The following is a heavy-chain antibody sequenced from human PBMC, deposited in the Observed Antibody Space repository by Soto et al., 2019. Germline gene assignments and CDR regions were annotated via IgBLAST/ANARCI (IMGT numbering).Heavy chain of an antibody. CDR1: GDSVSSNSAA. CDR3: AREMGGLWIQLWAASYGIDV. D-gene: IGHD5-18*01. V-gene: IGHV6-1*01. CDR2: TYYRSKWYN. Sequence: SQTLSLTCAISGDSVSSNSAAWNWIRQSPSRGLEWLGRTYYRSKWYNDYAVSVKSRITINPDTSKNQFSLQLNSVTPEDTAVYYCAREMGGLWIQLWAASYGIDVRAQRTTVTGSS. J-gene: IGHJ6*02.